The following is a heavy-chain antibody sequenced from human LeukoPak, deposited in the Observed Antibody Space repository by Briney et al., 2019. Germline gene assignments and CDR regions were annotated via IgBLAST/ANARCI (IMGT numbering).Heavy chain of an antibody. CDR2: INPSNGIT. D-gene: IGHD5-12*01. CDR3: VRTYSYDSYQFDY. J-gene: IGHJ4*02. Sequence: ASVKVSCKASGYTFTGYYIHWVRQAPGQGLEWMGIINPSNGITKNAQTVQGRVTMTRDTSTSTVFMELSSLRSEDTAVYYCVRTYSYDSYQFDYWGQGTLVTVSS. V-gene: IGHV1-46*01. CDR1: GYTFTGYY.